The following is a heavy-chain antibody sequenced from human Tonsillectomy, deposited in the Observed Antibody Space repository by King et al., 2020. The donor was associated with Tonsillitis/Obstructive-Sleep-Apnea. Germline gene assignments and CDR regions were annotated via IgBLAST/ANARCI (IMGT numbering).Heavy chain of an antibody. CDR3: AGGPKDNDYLDAFDI. V-gene: IGHV1-46*01. D-gene: IGHD4-11*01. Sequence: VQLVQSGAEVKKPGASVKVSCKASGYTFTSYYMHWVRQAPGQGLEWMGIINPSGGSTSYAQKFQGRVTMTRDTSTSTVYMELSSLRSEDTAVYYCAGGPKDNDYLDAFDIWGQGTMVTVSS. J-gene: IGHJ3*02. CDR2: INPSGGST. CDR1: GYTFTSYY.